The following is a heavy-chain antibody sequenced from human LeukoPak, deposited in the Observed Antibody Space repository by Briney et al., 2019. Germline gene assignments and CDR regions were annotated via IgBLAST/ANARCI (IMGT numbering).Heavy chain of an antibody. CDR2: IIPILGIA. CDR1: GATFSSYA. Sequence: SVKVSCKASGATFSSYAISWVRQAPGQGFEWMGRIIPILGIANYAQKFQGRVTITADKSTSTAYMELSSLRSEDTAVYYCARDRAPEFRAFDIWGQGTMVTVSS. D-gene: IGHD3-10*01. CDR3: ARDRAPEFRAFDI. J-gene: IGHJ3*02. V-gene: IGHV1-69*04.